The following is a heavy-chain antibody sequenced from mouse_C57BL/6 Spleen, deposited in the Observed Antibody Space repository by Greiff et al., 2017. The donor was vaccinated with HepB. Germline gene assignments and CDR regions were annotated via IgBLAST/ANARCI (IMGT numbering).Heavy chain of an antibody. CDR1: GYSITSGYY. J-gene: IGHJ1*03. Sequence: ESGPGLVKPSQSLSLTCSVTGYSITSGYYWNWIRQFPGNKLEWMGYISYDGSNNYNPSLKNRISITRDTSKNQFFLKLNSVTTEDTATYYCARLLRFGYVDVWGTGTTVTVSS. V-gene: IGHV3-6*01. CDR2: ISYDGSN. D-gene: IGHD1-1*01. CDR3: ARLLRFGYVDV.